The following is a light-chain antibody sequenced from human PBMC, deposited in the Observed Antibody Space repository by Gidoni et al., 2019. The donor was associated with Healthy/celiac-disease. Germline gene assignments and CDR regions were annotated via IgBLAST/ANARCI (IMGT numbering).Light chain of an antibody. V-gene: IGKV2-28*01. CDR3: RQARQTLT. J-gene: IGKJ4*01. CDR2: LGS. Sequence: DIVMTQSPLSLPVTPGEPASISCRSSQSLLHSNGYNYLDWYLQKPGQSPQLLIYLGSNRASGVPDRFSGSGSGTDFTLKISRVEAEDVGVYYCRQARQTLTFGGGTKVEIK. CDR1: QSLLHSNGYNY.